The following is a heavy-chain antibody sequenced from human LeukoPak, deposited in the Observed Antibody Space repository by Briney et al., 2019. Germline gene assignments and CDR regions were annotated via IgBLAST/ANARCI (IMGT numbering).Heavy chain of an antibody. Sequence: VASVKVSCKASGYTFTGYYMHWVRQAPGQGLEWMGWINPNSGGTNYAQKFQGRVTMTRDTSISTAYMELSRLRSDDTAVYYCARGDEMIVVVIGGGYFDYWGQGTLVTVSS. CDR1: GYTFTGYY. CDR2: INPNSGGT. CDR3: ARGDEMIVVVIGGGYFDY. J-gene: IGHJ4*02. D-gene: IGHD3-22*01. V-gene: IGHV1-2*02.